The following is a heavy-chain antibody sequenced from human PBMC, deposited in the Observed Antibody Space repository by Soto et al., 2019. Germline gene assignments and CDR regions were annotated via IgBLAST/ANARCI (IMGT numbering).Heavy chain of an antibody. V-gene: IGHV1-8*01. CDR3: AGAPPTTMIVVFPQGRDV. Sequence: ASLKVSFKASGYAFSNNDIRWVRHVTGQGLEWMGWMNPNCGKGGYAQKFQGRVTITRDASTSTAYMELSSLGSEDTAVYYCAGAPPTTMIVVFPQGRDVWGQGT. CDR1: GYAFSNND. J-gene: IGHJ6*02. CDR2: MNPNCGKG. D-gene: IGHD3-22*01.